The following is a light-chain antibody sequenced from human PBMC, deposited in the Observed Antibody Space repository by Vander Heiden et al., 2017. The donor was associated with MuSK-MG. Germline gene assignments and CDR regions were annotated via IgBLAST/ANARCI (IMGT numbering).Light chain of an antibody. J-gene: IGKJ4*01. CDR1: QSVLYSANNKDY. Sequence: DIVLTQSPDSLAVSLGERATINCKSSQSVLYSANNKDYLAWYQQKPGHPPKLLIYWASTRESGVPDRFSGSGSGTDFTLTVSSLQAEDVAVYYCQQDDRLPNTFGGGTKVQIK. CDR3: QQDDRLPNT. V-gene: IGKV4-1*01. CDR2: WAS.